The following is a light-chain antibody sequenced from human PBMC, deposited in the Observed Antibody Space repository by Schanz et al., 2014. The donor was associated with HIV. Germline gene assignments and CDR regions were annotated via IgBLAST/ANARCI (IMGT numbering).Light chain of an antibody. Sequence: QSALTQPRSVPGSPGQSITISCTGASSDYKYVSWYQQHPGRAPKLLIYDVSYRPSGVSDRFSGSKSGNTASLTISGLQAEDEADYYCSSYTSSSTLEFGGGTKLTVL. CDR1: SSDYKY. CDR2: DVS. J-gene: IGLJ2*01. V-gene: IGLV2-14*03. CDR3: SSYTSSSTLE.